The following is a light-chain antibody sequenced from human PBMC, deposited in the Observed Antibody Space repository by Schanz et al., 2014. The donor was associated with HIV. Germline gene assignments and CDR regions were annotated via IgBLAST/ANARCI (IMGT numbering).Light chain of an antibody. Sequence: IQLTQSPSSLSASVGDRVTITCRARQGIGRYLAWYQQKPGKPPKLLIYAASTLQSGVPSRFSGSVSGTDFTVTITSLQPEDFATYYCQQLASYPLTFGGGTKVEIK. CDR3: QQLASYPLT. J-gene: IGKJ4*01. V-gene: IGKV1-9*01. CDR1: QGIGRY. CDR2: AAS.